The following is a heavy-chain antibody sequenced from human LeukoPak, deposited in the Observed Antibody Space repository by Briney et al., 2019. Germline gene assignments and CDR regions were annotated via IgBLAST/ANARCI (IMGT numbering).Heavy chain of an antibody. V-gene: IGHV1-2*02. CDR2: INPNSGGT. Sequence: ASVTVSCKASGYTFSDYYMHWVRQAPGQGLEWMGWINPNSGGTKYAQKFQGRVTMTSDTSITTAYMEVSRLRSDDTAVYYCARTSSAWFIDYWGQGTLVLVSS. J-gene: IGHJ4*02. D-gene: IGHD6-19*01. CDR1: GYTFSDYY. CDR3: ARTSSAWFIDY.